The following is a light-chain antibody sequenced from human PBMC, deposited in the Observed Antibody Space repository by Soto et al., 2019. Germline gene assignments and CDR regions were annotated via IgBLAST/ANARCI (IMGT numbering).Light chain of an antibody. CDR2: EVS. Sequence: SALTQPASVSGSPGQSITISCTGTSSEVGGYYYVSCYQKHPGKAPKLMIYEVSNRPSAVSNRSSGSKSGNTASRTISGLHAEDEGHYYFNSYTSSTGVVFGGGTKVNVL. V-gene: IGLV2-14*01. CDR3: NSYTSSTGVV. J-gene: IGLJ2*01. CDR1: SSEVGGYYY.